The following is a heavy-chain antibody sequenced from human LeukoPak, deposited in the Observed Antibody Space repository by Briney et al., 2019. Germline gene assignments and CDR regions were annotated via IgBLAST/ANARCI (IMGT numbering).Heavy chain of an antibody. D-gene: IGHD6-19*01. CDR2: ISYDGSNK. CDR1: GFTFSSYG. Sequence: PGRSLRLSCAASGFTFSSYGMHWVRQAPGKGLEWVAVISYDGSNKYYADSVKGRFTISRDNSKNTLYLQMNNLRAEDTAVYYCAKDRGYSSGWPTYYFDYWGQGTLVTVSS. CDR3: AKDRGYSSGWPTYYFDY. V-gene: IGHV3-30*18. J-gene: IGHJ4*02.